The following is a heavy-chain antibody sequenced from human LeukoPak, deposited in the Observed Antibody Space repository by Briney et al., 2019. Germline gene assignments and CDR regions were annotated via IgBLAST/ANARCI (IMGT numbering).Heavy chain of an antibody. CDR3: ANLYGDSGLAY. V-gene: IGHV3-30*18. Sequence: PGRSLRLACAACGFTFISYGMDWVRRPPGKGLEWVAVISYDGINKYHADSVKGRFTISRDNSKNTLYLQMNSLRAEDTALYYCANLYGDSGLAYCSQGTLVTVSS. CDR1: GFTFISYG. D-gene: IGHD4-17*01. CDR2: ISYDGINK. J-gene: IGHJ4*02.